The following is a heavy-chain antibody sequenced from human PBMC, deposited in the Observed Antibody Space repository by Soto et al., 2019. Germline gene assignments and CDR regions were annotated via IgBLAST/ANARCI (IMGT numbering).Heavy chain of an antibody. CDR1: GFTFDDYA. CDR2: ISWNSGSI. Sequence: EVQLVESGGGLVQPGMSLRLSCAASGFTFDDYAMHWVRQAPGKGLEWVSGISWNSGSIGYADSVKGRFTISRDNAKNSLYLQMNSLRAEDTALYYCAKARTGFYDSSGFWFDPWGQGTLVTVSS. J-gene: IGHJ5*02. V-gene: IGHV3-9*01. CDR3: AKARTGFYDSSGFWFDP. D-gene: IGHD3-22*01.